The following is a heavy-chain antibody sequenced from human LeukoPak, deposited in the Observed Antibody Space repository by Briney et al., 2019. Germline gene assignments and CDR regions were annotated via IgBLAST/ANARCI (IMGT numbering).Heavy chain of an antibody. CDR2: INPNSGGT. V-gene: IGHV1-2*06. J-gene: IGHJ4*02. Sequence: ASVKVSCKASGYTFTGYYMHWVRQAPGQGLEWMGRINPNSGGTNYAQKFQGRVTMTSDTSISTAYMELSRLRSDDTAVYYCARDLKFGYSSSWYTYWGQGTLVTVSS. D-gene: IGHD6-13*01. CDR3: ARDLKFGYSSSWYTY. CDR1: GYTFTGYY.